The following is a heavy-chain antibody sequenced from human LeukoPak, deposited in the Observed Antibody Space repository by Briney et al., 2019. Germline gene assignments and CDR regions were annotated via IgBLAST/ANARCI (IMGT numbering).Heavy chain of an antibody. CDR2: ISPSSGAT. CDR3: ARAPWTGD. Sequence: GDSVKVSCKASGYSFTGSYIYWVRQAPGQGLEWMGWISPSSGATNYAQNFQGRVTMTRDTSNTTAYMEMTSLTSDDTAVYYCARAPWTGDWGRGTLVTVSS. V-gene: IGHV1-2*02. CDR1: GYSFTGSY. J-gene: IGHJ4*02. D-gene: IGHD1-1*01.